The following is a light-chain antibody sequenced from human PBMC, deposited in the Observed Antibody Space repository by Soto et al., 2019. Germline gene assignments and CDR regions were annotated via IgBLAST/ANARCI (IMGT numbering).Light chain of an antibody. CDR3: QQYDSSPALT. CDR2: GAS. J-gene: IGKJ4*01. CDR1: QSLSSSY. V-gene: IGKV3-20*01. Sequence: EIVLTQSPGTLSLSPGERATLSCRASQSLSSSYLACYQQKPGQAPRLLIYGASSRATGIPDRFSGSGSGTDFTLTISRLEPEDFAVYYCQQYDSSPALTFGGGTKVEIQ.